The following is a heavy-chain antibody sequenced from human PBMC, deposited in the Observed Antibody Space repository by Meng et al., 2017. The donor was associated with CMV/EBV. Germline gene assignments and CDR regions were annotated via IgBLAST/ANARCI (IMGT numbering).Heavy chain of an antibody. J-gene: IGHJ4*02. V-gene: IGHV4-30-4*08. Sequence: QQQEWGRGLVTPSQTPPLTCTVSGGSISSGDYYWSWIRQPPGKGLEWIGYIYYSGSTYYNPSLKSRVTISVDTSKNQFSLKLSSVTAADTAVYYCARVGRTSCYDYWGQGTLVTVSS. CDR2: IYYSGST. D-gene: IGHD2-2*01. CDR3: ARVGRTSCYDY. CDR1: GGSISSGDYY.